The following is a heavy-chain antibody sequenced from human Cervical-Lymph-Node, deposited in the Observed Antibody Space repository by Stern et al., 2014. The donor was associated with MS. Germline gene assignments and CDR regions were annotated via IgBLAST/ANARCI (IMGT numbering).Heavy chain of an antibody. CDR1: GGTFSTSV. V-gene: IGHV1-69*01. D-gene: IGHD3-16*01. CDR2: ISPMFGRA. Sequence: VQLVESGAEMRKPGASVRVSCKASGGTFSTSVISWLRQAPGQGLEWVGGISPMFGRANYAQKFQGSVTITADESTSTVYMGLTSLRSEDTGVYYCARERDNSYAFDSWGQGTLFTVSS. J-gene: IGHJ4*02. CDR3: ARERDNSYAFDS.